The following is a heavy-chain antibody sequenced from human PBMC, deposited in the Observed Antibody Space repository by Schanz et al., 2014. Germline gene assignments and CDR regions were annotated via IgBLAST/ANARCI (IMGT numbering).Heavy chain of an antibody. Sequence: EVQLLESGGGLVQPGGSLRLSCSASTFTFDHYVMTWVRQAPGKGLEWVAAVSSRSDEIKYADSVRGRFTISRDNSRSTMYLQMNSLRAEDTAVYFCAKDLGVDCGDGCFNWYFDLWGRGTLVTVSS. D-gene: IGHD2-21*02. CDR3: AKDLGVDCGDGCFNWYFDL. CDR1: TFTFDHYV. CDR2: VSSRSDEI. J-gene: IGHJ2*01. V-gene: IGHV3-23*05.